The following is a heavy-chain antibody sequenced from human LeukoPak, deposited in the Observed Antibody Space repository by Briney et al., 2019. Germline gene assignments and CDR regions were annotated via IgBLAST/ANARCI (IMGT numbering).Heavy chain of an antibody. V-gene: IGHV3-23*01. D-gene: IGHD3-10*01. CDR3: AKDMEGSVADYFDY. CDR2: ISGGGDTT. CDR1: GFPLSSYA. J-gene: IGHJ4*02. Sequence: GGSLRLSCAASGFPLSSYAMSWVRLAPGKGLEWVSGISGGGDTTYYADSVKGRFTISRDNSKNTLYLQMNSLRVDDTAVYYCAKDMEGSVADYFDYWGQGTPVTVSS.